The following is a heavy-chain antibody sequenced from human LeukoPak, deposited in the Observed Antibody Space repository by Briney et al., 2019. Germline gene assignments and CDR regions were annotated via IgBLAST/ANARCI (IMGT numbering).Heavy chain of an antibody. J-gene: IGHJ5*02. CDR1: GGTISSSSYS. CDR3: AREFWVVTAPGSSLDP. D-gene: IGHD3-16*01. CDR2: IFHTGNT. Sequence: SGTLCLTCAASGGTISSSSYSWIWIRPPPGMGLVWVGSIFHTGNTYYNPSLQSRVTISVDTSKKQSSLNLNSMTVADTAVYYCAREFWVVTAPGSSLDPWGQGIPVTVSS. V-gene: IGHV4-30-2*01.